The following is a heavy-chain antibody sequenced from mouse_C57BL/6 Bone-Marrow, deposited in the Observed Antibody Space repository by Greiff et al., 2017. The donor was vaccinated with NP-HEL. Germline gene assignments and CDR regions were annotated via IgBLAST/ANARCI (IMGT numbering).Heavy chain of an antibody. CDR3: ARDGYYGDY. CDR1: GFTFSSYA. Sequence: EVKLMESGGGLVKPGGSLKLSCAASGFTFSSYAMSWVRQTPEKRLEWVATISDGGSYTYYPDNVKGRFTISRDNAKNNLYLQMSHLQSEDTAMYYCARDGYYGDYWGQGTTLTVSS. V-gene: IGHV5-4*01. J-gene: IGHJ2*01. D-gene: IGHD2-3*01. CDR2: ISDGGSYT.